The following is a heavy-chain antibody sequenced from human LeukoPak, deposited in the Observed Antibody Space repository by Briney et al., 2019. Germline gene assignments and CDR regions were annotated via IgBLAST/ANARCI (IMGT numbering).Heavy chain of an antibody. CDR1: GGTFSSYA. D-gene: IGHD2-2*01. CDR2: IIPIFGTA. V-gene: IGHV1-69*01. J-gene: IGHJ4*02. CDR3: ARAHCSSTSCYVAEGYYFDY. Sequence: SVKVSCTASGGTFSSYAISWVRQAPGQGLEWMGGIIPIFGTANYAQKFQGRVTITADESTSTAYMELGSLRSEDTAVYYCARAHCSSTSCYVAEGYYFDYWGQGTLVTVSS.